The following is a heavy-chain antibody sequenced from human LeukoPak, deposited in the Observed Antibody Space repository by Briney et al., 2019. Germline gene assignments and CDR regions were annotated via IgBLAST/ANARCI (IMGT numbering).Heavy chain of an antibody. CDR2: LNPNSGGT. V-gene: IGHV1-2*02. D-gene: IGHD3-22*01. J-gene: IGHJ4*02. CDR1: GYTFTGYY. CDR3: AEDGIRYYYDSSGYFTY. Sequence: ASVKVFCKASGYTFTGYYMHWVRQAPGQGLEWMGWLNPNSGGTNYAQKFQGRVTMTRDTSISTAYMELSRLRSDDTAFFFQAEDGIRYYYDSSGYFTYWGQETLVTVSS.